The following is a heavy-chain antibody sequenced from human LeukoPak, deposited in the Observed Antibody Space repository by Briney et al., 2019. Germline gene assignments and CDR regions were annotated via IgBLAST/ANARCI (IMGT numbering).Heavy chain of an antibody. CDR3: ARYGFGETDYMDV. J-gene: IGHJ6*03. Sequence: SETLSLTCAVYGGSFGGYYWSWIRQPPGKGLEWIGEINHSGSTNYNPSLKSRVTISVDTSKNQFSLKLSSVTAADTAVYYCARYGFGETDYMDVWGKGTTVTVSS. CDR1: GGSFGGYY. D-gene: IGHD3-10*01. V-gene: IGHV4-34*01. CDR2: INHSGST.